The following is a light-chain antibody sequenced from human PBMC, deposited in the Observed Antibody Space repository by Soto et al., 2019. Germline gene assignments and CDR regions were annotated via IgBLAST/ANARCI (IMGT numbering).Light chain of an antibody. V-gene: IGLV2-23*02. CDR3: CSYAGSSTPHVV. CDR2: EVS. J-gene: IGLJ2*01. Sequence: QSALTQPASVSGSPGQSITISCTGTSSDVGSYNLVSWYQQHPGKAPKLMIYEVSKRPSGGSNRFSGSKSGNTASLTISGLQAEDEADYYCCSYAGSSTPHVVFGGGTKVTVL. CDR1: SSDVGSYNL.